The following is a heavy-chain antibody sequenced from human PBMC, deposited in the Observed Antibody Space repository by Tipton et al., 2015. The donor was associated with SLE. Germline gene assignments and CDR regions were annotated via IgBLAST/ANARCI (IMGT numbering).Heavy chain of an antibody. CDR3: ARVAAEGYDGGGYWQNYYYHMDV. J-gene: IGHJ6*03. CDR2: IYYSGST. V-gene: IGHV4-39*07. CDR1: GGSITSSSYY. D-gene: IGHD3-22*01. Sequence: TLSLTCTVSGGSITSSSYYWGWIRQPPGKGPEWIGSIYYSGSTYYNPSLLSRVTVSIDTSKSQFSLNLNSVTAADTAVYFCARVAAEGYDGGGYWQNYYYHMDVWGKGTSVTVSS.